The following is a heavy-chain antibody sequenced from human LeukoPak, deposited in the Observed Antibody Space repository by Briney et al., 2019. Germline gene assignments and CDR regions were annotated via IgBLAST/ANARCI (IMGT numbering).Heavy chain of an antibody. Sequence: SETLSLTCTVSGGSISSYYWSWIRQPPGKGLEWIGYIYYSGSTNYNPSLKSRVTISVDTSKNQFSLKLSSVTAADTAVYYCARRPYYYYGMDVWGQGTTVTVSS. CDR3: ARRPYYYYGMDV. CDR1: GGSISSYY. CDR2: IYYSGST. J-gene: IGHJ6*02. V-gene: IGHV4-59*08.